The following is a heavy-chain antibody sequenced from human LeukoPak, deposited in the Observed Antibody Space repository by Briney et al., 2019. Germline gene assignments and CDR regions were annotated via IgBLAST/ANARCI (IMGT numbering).Heavy chain of an antibody. CDR1: GFTFDDYA. CDR3: IGSSSSGQPY. CDR2: ISWKSGSI. V-gene: IGHV3-9*01. Sequence: GRSLRLSCAASGFTFDDYAMHWVRQAPGKGLEWVSGISWKSGSIGYADSVKGRFTISRDNAKNSLYLQMNSLRAEDTALYYCIGSSSSGQPYWGQGTLVTVSS. J-gene: IGHJ4*02. D-gene: IGHD6-6*01.